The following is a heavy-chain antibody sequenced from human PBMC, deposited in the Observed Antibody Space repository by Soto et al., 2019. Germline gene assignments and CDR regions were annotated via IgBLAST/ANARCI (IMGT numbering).Heavy chain of an antibody. J-gene: IGHJ5*02. CDR3: GRDGHYDRSVYLWFDL. CDR1: GGPISSGGYY. Sequence: TLSLTCTVSGGPISSGGYYWTWIRQLPGKGLEWIGYIYYGGSAHYNPSLKGRLTISVDTSKNQFSLKLNSVTAADTAVYYCGRDGHYDRSVYLWFDLWGERTLVTVSS. CDR2: IYYGGSA. D-gene: IGHD3-22*01. V-gene: IGHV4-31*03.